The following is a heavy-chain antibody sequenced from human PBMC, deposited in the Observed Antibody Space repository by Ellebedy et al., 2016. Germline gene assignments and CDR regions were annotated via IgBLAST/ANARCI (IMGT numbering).Heavy chain of an antibody. CDR1: GFTFNIAG. CDR2: IRSKVNNYAT. D-gene: IGHD3-22*01. Sequence: GGSLRLXXAASGFTFNIAGMTWVRQASGKGLEWVGRIRSKVNNYATEFAASVKGRFTISRDDSKNTTYLQMNSLKTEDTAVYYCSRIFYDSSSLVDSWGQGTLVTVSS. J-gene: IGHJ4*02. V-gene: IGHV3-73*01. CDR3: SRIFYDSSSLVDS.